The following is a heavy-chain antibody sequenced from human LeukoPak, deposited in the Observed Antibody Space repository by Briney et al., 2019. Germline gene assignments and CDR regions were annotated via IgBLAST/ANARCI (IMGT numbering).Heavy chain of an antibody. CDR1: GGSISSYY. Sequence: SETLSLTCTVSGGSISSYYWSWIRQPPGKGLEWIGYIYYSGSTNYNPSLKSRVTISVDTSKNQFSLKLSSVTAADTAVYYCAGDSTYYYDSSGYYSYWGQGTLVTVSS. D-gene: IGHD3-22*01. CDR3: AGDSTYYYDSSGYYSY. V-gene: IGHV4-59*12. J-gene: IGHJ4*02. CDR2: IYYSGST.